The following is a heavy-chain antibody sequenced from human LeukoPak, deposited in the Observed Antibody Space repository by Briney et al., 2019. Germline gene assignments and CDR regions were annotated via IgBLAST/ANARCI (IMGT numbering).Heavy chain of an antibody. CDR3: AKRIWFGELFGAFDI. CDR1: GFTFSSYA. D-gene: IGHD3-10*01. J-gene: IGHJ3*02. Sequence: GGSLRLPCAASGFTFSSYAMSWVRQAPGKGLESVSAISGSGGSTYYADSVKGRFTISRDNSKNTLYLQMNSLRAEDTAVYYCAKRIWFGELFGAFDIWGQGTMVTVSS. V-gene: IGHV3-23*01. CDR2: ISGSGGST.